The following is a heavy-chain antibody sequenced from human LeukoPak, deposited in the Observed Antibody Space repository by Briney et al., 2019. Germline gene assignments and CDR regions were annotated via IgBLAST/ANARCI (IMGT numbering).Heavy chain of an antibody. CDR2: INPNNGDT. CDR3: ARTRGTHISMAYLDS. V-gene: IGHV1-2*02. D-gene: IGHD2/OR15-2a*01. Sequence: ASVKVSCKASGGTFSGYAISWVRQAPGQGPEWMGWINPNNGDTNYAQKFQGRVTMTRVTSITTVYMELSSLRSDDTAVYYCARTRGTHISMAYLDSWGQGTLVTVSS. J-gene: IGHJ4*02. CDR1: GGTFSGYA.